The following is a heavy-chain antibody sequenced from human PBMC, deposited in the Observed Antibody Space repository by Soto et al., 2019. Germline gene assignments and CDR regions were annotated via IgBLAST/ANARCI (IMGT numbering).Heavy chain of an antibody. Sequence: ASVNVSCKASGYTFTGYYMHWVRQAPGQGLEWMGWINPNSGGTNYAQKFQGRVTMTRDTSISTAYMELSRLRSDDTAVYYCARDFWSGYPLYYGMDVWGQGTTVTVSS. CDR2: INPNSGGT. V-gene: IGHV1-2*02. CDR1: GYTFTGYY. CDR3: ARDFWSGYPLYYGMDV. J-gene: IGHJ6*02. D-gene: IGHD3-3*01.